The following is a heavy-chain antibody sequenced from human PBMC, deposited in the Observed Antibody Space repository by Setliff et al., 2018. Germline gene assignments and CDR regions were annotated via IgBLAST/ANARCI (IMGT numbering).Heavy chain of an antibody. CDR2: ISPGGST. Sequence: SETLSLTCTVSGDSISSRRSYWGWFRQPAGKGLEWIGEISPGGSTIYNPSLRSRVTMSVDTSKNRFSLNLTSVTAADTAVYYCATSGFCSAGSCYSFDDWGQGALVTVSS. CDR3: ATSGFCSAGSCYSFDD. D-gene: IGHD2-15*01. CDR1: GDSISSRRSY. V-gene: IGHV4-39*07. J-gene: IGHJ4*02.